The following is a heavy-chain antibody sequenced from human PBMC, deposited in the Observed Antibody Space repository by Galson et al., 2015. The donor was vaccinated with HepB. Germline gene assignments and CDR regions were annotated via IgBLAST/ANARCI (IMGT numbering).Heavy chain of an antibody. CDR1: GFTFSSYW. Sequence: SLRLSCAASGFTFSSYWMNWVRQAPGKGLEWVANIKQDGSEKNYVDSVKGRLTISRDNAKNSLYLQLNGLRAEDTAVYYCARDTPYDLVNGYSDYWGQGTRVTVSS. CDR3: ARDTPYDLVNGYSDY. J-gene: IGHJ4*02. V-gene: IGHV3-7*03. CDR2: IKQDGSEK. D-gene: IGHD3-9*01.